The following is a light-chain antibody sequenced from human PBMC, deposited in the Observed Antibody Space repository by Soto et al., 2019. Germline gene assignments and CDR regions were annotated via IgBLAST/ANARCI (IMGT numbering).Light chain of an antibody. CDR1: QCITNW. V-gene: IGKV1-12*01. CDR2: AAS. J-gene: IGKJ5*01. CDR3: EHAISVAIS. Sequence: IQINRSSPWAPDHVKKRVTITCRSSQCITNWLAWYQQKPGKAPKLLIYAASGLPSGVPSRFSGSGSVTDFTLTISGLHLEYFATCYCEHAISVAISFGQGTRLEIK.